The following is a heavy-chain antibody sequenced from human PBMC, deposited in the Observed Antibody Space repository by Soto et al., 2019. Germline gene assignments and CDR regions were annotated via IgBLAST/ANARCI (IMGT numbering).Heavy chain of an antibody. CDR2: IKPNSGGT. V-gene: IGHV1-2*04. Sequence: QVQLVQSGAEVKKPGASVKVSCKASGYTFTGYYMHWVRQAPGQGLERMGWIKPNSGGTNYAQQFQGWVTMTRDTSISTAYMELSRLRADDTAVYYWAREGPHMNDFDYWGKGTLVTVS. CDR1: GYTFTGYY. D-gene: IGHD2-21*01. J-gene: IGHJ4*02. CDR3: AREGPHMNDFDY.